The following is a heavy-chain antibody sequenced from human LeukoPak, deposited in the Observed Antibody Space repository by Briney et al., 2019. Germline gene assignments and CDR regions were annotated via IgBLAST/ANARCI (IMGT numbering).Heavy chain of an antibody. D-gene: IGHD6-25*01. CDR2: FYTTGST. V-gene: IGHV4-61*02. J-gene: IGHJ4*02. CDR1: GGSISSGAYY. Sequence: PSETLSLTCTVSGGSISSGAYYWSWIRQPAGKGLESIGRFYTTGSTNYNPSLKSRVTISVDTARNQFSLKLSSVTAADTAVYYCARDPKLPYSSAYYFDYWGQGTLVTVSS. CDR3: ARDPKLPYSSAYYFDY.